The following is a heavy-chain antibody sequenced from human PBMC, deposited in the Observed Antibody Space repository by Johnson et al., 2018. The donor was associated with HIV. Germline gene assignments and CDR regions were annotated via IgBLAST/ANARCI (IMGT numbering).Heavy chain of an antibody. D-gene: IGHD1-26*01. CDR2: IRYDGSNT. J-gene: IGHJ3*02. V-gene: IGHV3-30*02. Sequence: VQLVESGGGVVQPWRSLRLSCAASGFPFSSYGMHWVRQAPGKGLEWVAFIRYDGSNTYYADSVKGRFNISRDNSKNTRYLKMNSLRAEDTAVYYGARDQYSGSYRRPGAFDIWGQGTMVTVSS. CDR1: GFPFSSYG. CDR3: ARDQYSGSYRRPGAFDI.